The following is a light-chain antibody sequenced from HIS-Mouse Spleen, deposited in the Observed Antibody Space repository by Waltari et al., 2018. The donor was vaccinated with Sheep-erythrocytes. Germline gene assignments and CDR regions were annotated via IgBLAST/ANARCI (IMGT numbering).Light chain of an antibody. CDR3: CSYAGSYNHV. CDR1: SSDVGGYNY. V-gene: IGLV2-11*01. Sequence: QSALTQPRSVSGSPGQSVTISCTGTSSDVGGYNYVSWYQQPPGKAPKLMIYDLSNRHSGVPDRFSGSKSGNTASLTISGLQAEDGADYYCCSYAGSYNHVFATGTKVTVL. J-gene: IGLJ1*01. CDR2: DLS.